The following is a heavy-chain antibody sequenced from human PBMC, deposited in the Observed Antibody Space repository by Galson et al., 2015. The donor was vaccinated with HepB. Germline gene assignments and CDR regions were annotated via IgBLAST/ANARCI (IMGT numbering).Heavy chain of an antibody. CDR2: IYYSGST. V-gene: IGHV4-59*01. CDR1: GGSISSYY. D-gene: IGHD3-22*01. J-gene: IGHJ4*02. Sequence: ETLSLTCTVSGGSISSYYWSWIRQPPGKGLEWIGHIYYSGSTNYNPSLKSRVTISVDTSKNQFSLKLSSVTAADTAVYYCARSMIVVPESGIPYYFDYWGQGTLVTVSS. CDR3: ARSMIVVPESGIPYYFDY.